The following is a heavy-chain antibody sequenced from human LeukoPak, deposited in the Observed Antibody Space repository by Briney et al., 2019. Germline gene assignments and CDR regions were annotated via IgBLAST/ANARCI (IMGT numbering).Heavy chain of an antibody. CDR3: ARDWRGSYFPDF. CDR2: INPNSGDT. V-gene: IGHV1-2*02. Sequence: ASVTVSCKASGYTLTDYYMHWVRQAPGQGLEWMGWINPNSGDTNYAQKFQGRVTMTRDTSISTAYMELSRLTSDDTAVYYCARDWRGSYFPDFWGQGTLVTVS. J-gene: IGHJ4*02. D-gene: IGHD1-26*01. CDR1: GYTLTDYY.